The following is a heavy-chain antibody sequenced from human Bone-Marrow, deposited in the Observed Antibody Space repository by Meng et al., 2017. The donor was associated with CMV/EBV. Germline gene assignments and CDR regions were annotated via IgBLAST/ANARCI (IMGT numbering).Heavy chain of an antibody. V-gene: IGHV3-13*01. CDR2: IGTAGDT. D-gene: IGHD1-26*01. Sequence: GESLKISCAASGFTFSSYDMHWVRQATGKGLEWVSAIGTAGDTYYPGSVKGRFTISRENANNSLYLQMNSLRAGDTAVYYCAREQRVIGSSLNWYFDLWARGTLVTVSS. CDR3: AREQRVIGSSLNWYFDL. J-gene: IGHJ2*01. CDR1: GFTFSSYD.